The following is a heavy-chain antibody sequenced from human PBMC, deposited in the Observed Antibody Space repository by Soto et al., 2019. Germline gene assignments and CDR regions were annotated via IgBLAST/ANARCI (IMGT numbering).Heavy chain of an antibody. V-gene: IGHV4-59*06. CDR3: ARDLRFRGFYGMDV. CDR1: GGSITSHY. Sequence: SETLSLTCTVSGGSITSHYWRWIRQPPGKGLEWIGYIYYSGSTYYNPSLKSRVTISVDTSKNQFSLKLSSVTAADTAVYYCARDLRFRGFYGMDVWGQGTTVTVSS. J-gene: IGHJ6*02. D-gene: IGHD3-10*01. CDR2: IYYSGST.